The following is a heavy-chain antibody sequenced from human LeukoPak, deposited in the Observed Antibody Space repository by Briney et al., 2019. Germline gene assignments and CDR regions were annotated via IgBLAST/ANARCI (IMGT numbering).Heavy chain of an antibody. CDR3: ASPYGSGSYDPPSFDY. CDR1: GGTFSSYA. J-gene: IGHJ4*02. D-gene: IGHD3-10*01. CDR2: VIPILGIA. V-gene: IGHV1-69*04. Sequence: GASVKVSCKASGGTFSSYAISWVRQAPGQGLEWMGRVIPILGIANYAQKFQGRVTITADKSTSTAYMELSSLRSEDTAVYYCASPYGSGSYDPPSFDYWGQGTLVTVSS.